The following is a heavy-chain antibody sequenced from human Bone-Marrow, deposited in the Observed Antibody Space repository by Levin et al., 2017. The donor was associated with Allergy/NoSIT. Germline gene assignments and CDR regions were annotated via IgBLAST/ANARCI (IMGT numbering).Heavy chain of an antibody. CDR1: GFIFSNYA. Sequence: GESLKISCAASGFIFSNYAMNWVRQAPGKGLEWVSQISGSGGNTHYADSVQGRFTFSRDNSKNTLYLQLNSLRAEDTAVYYCAGYDTSAYHSPFDYWGQGTPVTVSS. J-gene: IGHJ4*02. V-gene: IGHV3-23*01. D-gene: IGHD3-22*01. CDR3: AGYDTSAYHSPFDY. CDR2: ISGSGGNT.